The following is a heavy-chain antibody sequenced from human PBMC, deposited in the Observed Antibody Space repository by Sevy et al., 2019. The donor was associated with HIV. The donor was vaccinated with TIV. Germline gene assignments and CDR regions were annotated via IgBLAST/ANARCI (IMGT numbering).Heavy chain of an antibody. CDR1: GFNVSSNY. D-gene: IGHD3-22*01. CDR3: ARDRITYYYDSSGYYTSGYGMDV. J-gene: IGHJ6*02. Sequence: GGSLTLSCAASGFNVSSNYMNWVRQAPGKGLEWVSVIYNGTNTYYADSVKGRFTISRDTSKNTLYLQMNSLRAEDTAVYYCARDRITYYYDSSGYYTSGYGMDVWGQGTTVTVSS. CDR2: IYNGTNT. V-gene: IGHV3-53*01.